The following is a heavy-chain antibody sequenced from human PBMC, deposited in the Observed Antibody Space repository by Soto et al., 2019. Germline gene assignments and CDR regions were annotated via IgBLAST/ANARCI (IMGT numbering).Heavy chain of an antibody. D-gene: IGHD3-10*01. CDR1: GGSISSGGYS. J-gene: IGHJ4*02. CDR2: IYHSGST. CDR3: ARVLDSGYGPFDY. V-gene: IGHV4-30-2*01. Sequence: PSETLSLTCAVSGGSISSGGYSWSWIRQPPGKGLEWIGYIYHSGSTYYNPSLKSRVTISVDRSKNQFSLNLTSVTAADTAVYYCARVLDSGYGPFDYWGRGTLVTVSS.